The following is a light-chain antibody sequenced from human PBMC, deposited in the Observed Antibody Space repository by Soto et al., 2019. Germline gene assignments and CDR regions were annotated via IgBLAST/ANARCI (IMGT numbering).Light chain of an antibody. J-gene: IGKJ2*01. V-gene: IGKV1-39*01. Sequence: DIQMTQSPSSLSTSLGDRVTITCRASQYINNYLNWYQQKPGKAPKLLIFAAYNLQSGVPSRFSGSGSGTDFTLTISSLQPEDFATYYCQQSDSTPPYTFGQGTKLDMK. CDR1: QYINNY. CDR3: QQSDSTPPYT. CDR2: AAY.